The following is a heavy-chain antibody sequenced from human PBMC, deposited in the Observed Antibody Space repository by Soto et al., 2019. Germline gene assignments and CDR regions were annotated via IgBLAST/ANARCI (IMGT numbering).Heavy chain of an antibody. J-gene: IGHJ4*02. CDR1: GFTFSSYA. Sequence: GGSLRLSCAASGFTFSSYAMSWVRQAPGKGLEWVSAISGSGGSTYYADSVKGRFTISRDNSKNTLYLQMNSLRAEDTTVYYCAKDEGYCSGGGCYYFDYWGQGTLVTVSS. CDR2: ISGSGGST. CDR3: AKDEGYCSGGGCYYFDY. V-gene: IGHV3-23*01. D-gene: IGHD2-15*01.